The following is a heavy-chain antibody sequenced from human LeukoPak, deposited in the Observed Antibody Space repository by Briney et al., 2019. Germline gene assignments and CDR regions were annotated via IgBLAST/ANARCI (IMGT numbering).Heavy chain of an antibody. CDR2: IYYSGST. V-gene: IGHV4-59*08. CDR3: ASNPGIQLWLRY. Sequence: SETLSLTCTVSGGSISSYYWSWIRQPPGKGLEWIGYIYYSGSTYYNPSLKSRVTISVDTSKNQFSLKLSSVTAADTAVYYCASNPGIQLWLRYWGQGTLVTVSS. J-gene: IGHJ4*02. D-gene: IGHD5-18*01. CDR1: GGSISSYY.